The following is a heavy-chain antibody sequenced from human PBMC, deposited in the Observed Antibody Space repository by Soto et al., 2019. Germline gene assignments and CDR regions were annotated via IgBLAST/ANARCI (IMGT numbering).Heavy chain of an antibody. CDR3: ARERNSGGHYYFDY. D-gene: IGHD6-19*01. CDR1: GDSISGSNW. CDR2: IYHSGST. J-gene: IGHJ4*02. V-gene: IGHV4-4*02. Sequence: ETLSLTCAVSGDSISGSNWWTWVRQPPGKGLEWIGEIYHSGSTNYNPSLKSRVTISVDKSKNHFSLKLSSVTAADTAVYYCARERNSGGHYYFDYWGQGTLVTVSS.